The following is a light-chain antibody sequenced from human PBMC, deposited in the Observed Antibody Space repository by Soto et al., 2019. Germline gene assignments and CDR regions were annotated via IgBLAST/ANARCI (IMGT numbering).Light chain of an antibody. Sequence: EIVLTQSPATLSLSPGERATLSCRASQSVRNFLVWYQQKPGLAPRLVLYDTFKRATGVPARFSGSGSVTDFTLTISSLEADDFAVYYCQQRLDWPLTFGGGTKVEI. J-gene: IGKJ4*01. V-gene: IGKV3-11*01. CDR1: QSVRNF. CDR2: DTF. CDR3: QQRLDWPLT.